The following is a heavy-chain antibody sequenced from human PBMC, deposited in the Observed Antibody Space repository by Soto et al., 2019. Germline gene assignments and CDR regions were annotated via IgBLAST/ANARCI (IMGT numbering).Heavy chain of an antibody. CDR2: ISGSGGST. D-gene: IGHD6-13*01. Sequence: LRLSCAASGFTFSSYAMSWVRQAPGKGLEWVSAISGSGGSTYYADSVEGRFTISRDNSKNTLYLQMNSLRAEDTAVYYCAKGGRAAAGTSIYYYGMDVWGQGTTVTVSS. V-gene: IGHV3-23*01. CDR3: AKGGRAAAGTSIYYYGMDV. CDR1: GFTFSSYA. J-gene: IGHJ6*02.